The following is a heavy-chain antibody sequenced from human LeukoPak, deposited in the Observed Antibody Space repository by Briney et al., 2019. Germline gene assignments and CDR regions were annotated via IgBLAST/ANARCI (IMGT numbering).Heavy chain of an antibody. CDR1: GYTFTSYG. D-gene: IGHD1-26*01. CDR2: ISAYNGNT. V-gene: IGHV1-18*01. J-gene: IGHJ4*02. CDR3: ARGSWGVGATTFFDY. Sequence: ASEKVSCKASGYTFTSYGISWVRQAPGQGLEWMGWISAYNGNTNYAQKLQGRVTMTTDTSTSTAYMELRSLRSDDTAVYYCARGSWGVGATTFFDYWGQGTLVTVSS.